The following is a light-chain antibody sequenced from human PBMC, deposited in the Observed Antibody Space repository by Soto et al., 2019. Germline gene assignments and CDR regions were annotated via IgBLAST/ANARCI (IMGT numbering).Light chain of an antibody. Sequence: QSALTQPASVSGSPGQSITISCTGTSSDVGSYNIVSWYQQHPGKAPKLMIYEGSKRPSGVSNRIPGSKSGNTASLTISGLRAEDEAEYYCCSYAGSSTLYVFGTGTKVTVL. CDR2: EGS. CDR1: SSDVGSYNI. V-gene: IGLV2-23*01. CDR3: CSYAGSSTLYV. J-gene: IGLJ1*01.